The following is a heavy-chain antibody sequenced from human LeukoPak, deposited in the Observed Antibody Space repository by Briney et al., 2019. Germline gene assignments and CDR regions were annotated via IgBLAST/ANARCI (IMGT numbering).Heavy chain of an antibody. CDR2: IYTSGST. J-gene: IGHJ4*02. V-gene: IGHV4-30-4*01. D-gene: IGHD3-10*01. CDR3: ARDSHGSGSLIDY. Sequence: SETLSLTCTVSGGSISSGDYYWSWIRQPPGKGLEWIGYIYTSGSTYNNPSLKSRVTISVDTSKNQFSLKLSSVTAADTAVYYCARDSHGSGSLIDYWGQGTLVTVSS. CDR1: GGSISSGDYY.